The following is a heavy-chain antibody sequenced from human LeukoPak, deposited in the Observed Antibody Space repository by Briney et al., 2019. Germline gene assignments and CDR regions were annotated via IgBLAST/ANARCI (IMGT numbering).Heavy chain of an antibody. CDR3: ARDYGGPWDV. V-gene: IGHV3-33*01. CDR2: IWYDGSNK. Sequence: PWGSLSLSCAASGFTFSSYGMHWVRQAPGKGLEWVAVIWYDGSNKYYADSVKGRFTISRDNSKNTLYLQMSSLRAEDTAVYYCARDYGGPWDVWGQGTTVTVSS. CDR1: GFTFSSYG. J-gene: IGHJ6*02. D-gene: IGHD4-23*01.